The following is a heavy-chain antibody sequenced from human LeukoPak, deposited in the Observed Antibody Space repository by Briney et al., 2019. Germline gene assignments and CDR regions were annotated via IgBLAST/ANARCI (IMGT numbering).Heavy chain of an antibody. Sequence: ASVKVSCKASGYTFTSYGITWVRQAPGQGLEWMGWISAYNGNTNYAQKFQGRLTMTTDTSTNTAYMELRSLRPDGTAVYYCARDFFHGHCSGLTCFLLDSWGQGSLVTVSS. V-gene: IGHV1-18*01. CDR3: ARDFFHGHCSGLTCFLLDS. D-gene: IGHD2-15*01. J-gene: IGHJ4*02. CDR2: ISAYNGNT. CDR1: GYTFTSYG.